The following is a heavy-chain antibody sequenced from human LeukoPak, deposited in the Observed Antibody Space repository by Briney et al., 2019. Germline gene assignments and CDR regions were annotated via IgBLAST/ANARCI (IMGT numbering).Heavy chain of an antibody. CDR1: GTSFSSYY. CDR3: ARMTTGHDF. Sequence: SETLSLTCAVSGTSFSSYYWSWVRQPPGKGLEWIGEVNHSGYTNDNASLKSRGTISFDTSKNQFSLRLRSVTAADTGVYFCARMTTGHDFWGQGTLVTVSS. CDR2: VNHSGYT. D-gene: IGHD4-17*01. J-gene: IGHJ4*02. V-gene: IGHV4-34*01.